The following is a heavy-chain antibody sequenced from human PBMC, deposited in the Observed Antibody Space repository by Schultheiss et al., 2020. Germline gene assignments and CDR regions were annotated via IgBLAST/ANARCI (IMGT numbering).Heavy chain of an antibody. CDR2: ISYDGSNK. CDR1: GFTFSSYG. Sequence: GGSLRLSCAASGFTFSSYGMHWVRQAPGKGLEWVAVISYDGSNKYYADSVKGRFTISRDNSKNTLYLQMNSLRAEDTAVYYCAEGGWGATLHWGQGTLVTVAS. V-gene: IGHV3-30*18. J-gene: IGHJ4*02. CDR3: AEGGWGATLH. D-gene: IGHD1-26*01.